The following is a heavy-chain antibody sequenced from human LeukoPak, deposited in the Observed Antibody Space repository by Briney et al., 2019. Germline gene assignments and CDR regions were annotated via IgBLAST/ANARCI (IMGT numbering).Heavy chain of an antibody. CDR1: GGSIISNY. J-gene: IGHJ6*03. D-gene: IGHD3-22*01. V-gene: IGHV4-4*07. CDR2: IYGSGIT. CDR3: ARLKFYDSTGYSPGYYMAV. Sequence: PSETLSLTCTVTGGSIISNYWSWIRQSAGTGLEWIGRIYGSGITDYNPSLKSRVTMSLDTSRKQFSLRLTSVAAADTAVYYCARLKFYDSTGYSPGYYMAVWGKGTTVSVFS.